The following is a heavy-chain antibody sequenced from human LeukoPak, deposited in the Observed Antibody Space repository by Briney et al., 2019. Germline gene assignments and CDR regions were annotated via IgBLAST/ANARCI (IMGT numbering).Heavy chain of an antibody. CDR1: GGSISSYY. CDR2: IYHSGST. J-gene: IGHJ1*01. D-gene: IGHD6-6*01. V-gene: IGHV4-59*01. CDR3: ARGGAARLHFQN. Sequence: SETLSLTCTVSGGSISSYYWSWIRQPPGKGLEWIGYIYHSGSTNYNPSLQSRVTISVDTSKNQFSLSLNSVTAADTAVYYCARGGAARLHFQNWGQGTLVTVSS.